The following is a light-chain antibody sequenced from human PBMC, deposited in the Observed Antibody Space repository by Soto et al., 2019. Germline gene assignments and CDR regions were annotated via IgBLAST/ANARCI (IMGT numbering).Light chain of an antibody. V-gene: IGKV1-27*01. Sequence: DIQMTQSPSSLSASVGDRATITCRASQGISSNLAWYQQKPGKVPMLLIYAASTLQSGVPSRFSSSGSGTESTLTTSSLLPEDDATYYCQKYNSAPPTFGGGTKVEIK. CDR1: QGISSN. J-gene: IGKJ4*01. CDR3: QKYNSAPPT. CDR2: AAS.